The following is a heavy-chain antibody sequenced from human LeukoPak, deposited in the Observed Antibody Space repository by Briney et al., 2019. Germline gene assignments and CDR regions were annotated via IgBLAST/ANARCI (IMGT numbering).Heavy chain of an antibody. Sequence: GGSLRLSCAASGFTFSSYEMNWVRQAPGKGLEWVSYISSSGSTIYYADSVKGRFTISRDNAKNSLYLQMNSLRAEDTAVYYCAREVTLRSPFDYWGQGTLVTFS. J-gene: IGHJ4*02. CDR2: ISSSGSTI. D-gene: IGHD3-3*01. CDR1: GFTFSSYE. CDR3: AREVTLRSPFDY. V-gene: IGHV3-48*03.